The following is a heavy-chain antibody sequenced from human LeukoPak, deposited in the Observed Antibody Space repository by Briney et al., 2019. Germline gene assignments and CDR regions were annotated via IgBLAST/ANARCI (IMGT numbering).Heavy chain of an antibody. J-gene: IGHJ3*02. CDR3: ANERTSSGYYYVLNAFDI. V-gene: IGHV3-23*01. CDR2: ISGSGGST. D-gene: IGHD3-22*01. CDR1: GFTFSSYA. Sequence: GSLRLSCAASGFTFSSYAMSWVRQAPGKGLEWVSAISGSGGSTYYADSVNGRFTISRDNSKNTLYLQMNSLRAEDTAVYYCANERTSSGYYYVLNAFDIWGQGTMVTVSS.